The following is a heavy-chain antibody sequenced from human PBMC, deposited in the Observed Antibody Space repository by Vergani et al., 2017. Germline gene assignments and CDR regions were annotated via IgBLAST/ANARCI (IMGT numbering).Heavy chain of an antibody. Sequence: EVQLVESGGGLVKPGGSLRLSCAASGFTFSSYSMNWVRQAQGKGLEWVSSISSSSSYIYYADSVKGRFTISRDNAKNSLYLQMNSLRAEDTAVYYCARENYGDYVREGQENWFDPWGQGTLVTVSS. CDR3: ARENYGDYVREGQENWFDP. V-gene: IGHV3-21*01. D-gene: IGHD4-17*01. CDR2: ISSSSSYI. CDR1: GFTFSSYS. J-gene: IGHJ5*02.